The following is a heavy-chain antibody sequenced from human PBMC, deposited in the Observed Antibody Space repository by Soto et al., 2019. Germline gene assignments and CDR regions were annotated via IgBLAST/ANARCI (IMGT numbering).Heavy chain of an antibody. D-gene: IGHD5-12*01. CDR1: GFTFNNYA. V-gene: IGHV3-23*01. Sequence: GGSLRLSCAASGFTFNNYAMNWVRQAPGKGLEWVSSISNSGDDTYYPDSVKGRFTISRDNSRNTLFLQMNSLRPEDTAIYYCAKNGYEYRTSSPWFGPWGQGTPVTVSS. CDR3: AKNGYEYRTSSPWFGP. CDR2: ISNSGDDT. J-gene: IGHJ5*02.